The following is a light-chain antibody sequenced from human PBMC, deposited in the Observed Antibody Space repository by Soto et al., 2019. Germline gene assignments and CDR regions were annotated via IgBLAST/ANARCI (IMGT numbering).Light chain of an antibody. Sequence: QSALTQPASVSGSPGQSITISCTGTSSDVCGYNYVSWYQQHPGKAPKLIIYDVSNRPSGVSNRFSGSKSGNTASLTISGLQAEDEAAYYCSSYTSSSTLVVFGGGPKLTVL. CDR2: DVS. V-gene: IGLV2-14*01. CDR1: SSDVCGYNY. CDR3: SSYTSSSTLVV. J-gene: IGLJ2*01.